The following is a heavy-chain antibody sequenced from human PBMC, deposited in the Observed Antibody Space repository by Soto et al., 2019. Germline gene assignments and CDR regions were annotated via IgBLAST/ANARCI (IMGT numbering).Heavy chain of an antibody. V-gene: IGHV3-23*01. J-gene: IGHJ4*02. D-gene: IGHD3-22*01. CDR3: AKDGYYYDSSAYYFFDY. CDR1: GFTFSNYA. CDR2: ISGSGGIT. Sequence: EVQLLESGGGLVQPGGSLRLSCAASGFTFSNYAMTWVRQAPGKGLEWVSAISGSGGITYYADSVKGRFTISRDNSENTLFLQMDSLRAEDTAVYYCAKDGYYYDSSAYYFFDYWGQGTLVTVSS.